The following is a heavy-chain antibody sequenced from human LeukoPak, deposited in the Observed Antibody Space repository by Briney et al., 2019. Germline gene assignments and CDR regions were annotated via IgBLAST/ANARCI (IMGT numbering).Heavy chain of an antibody. CDR2: IYYTGST. J-gene: IGHJ4*02. Sequence: PSETLSLTCTVSGDSIGSYYWSWIRQPPRQQLEWIGYIYYTGSTNYSPSLKSRATISVDTSKNQFSLKVSSVTAADTAVYYCARHRYGDVYYFDFWGQGTLVTVSS. V-gene: IGHV4-59*08. D-gene: IGHD3-16*01. CDR1: GDSIGSYY. CDR3: ARHRYGDVYYFDF.